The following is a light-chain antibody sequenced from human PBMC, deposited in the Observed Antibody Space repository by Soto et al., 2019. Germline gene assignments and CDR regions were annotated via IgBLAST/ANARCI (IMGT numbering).Light chain of an antibody. V-gene: IGKV1-9*01. Sequence: DIPLTQSPSFLSASVGDRVTITCRASQGISSYLAWYQQKPGKAPKLLIYAASTLQSGVPSRFSGSGSGTEFTLTISSLQPEDFATYYCEQLNSYPRTVGQGTKVEIK. CDR3: EQLNSYPRT. CDR1: QGISSY. CDR2: AAS. J-gene: IGKJ1*01.